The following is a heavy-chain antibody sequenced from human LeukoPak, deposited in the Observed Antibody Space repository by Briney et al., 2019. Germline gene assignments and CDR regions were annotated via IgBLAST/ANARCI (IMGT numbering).Heavy chain of an antibody. D-gene: IGHD1-26*01. Sequence: PSETLSLTCTVSGGSISSYYWSWIRQPPGKGLEWIGYIYYSGSTNYNPSLKSRVTISVDTSKNQFSLKLSSVTAADTAVYYCARDIGGRRGDYYYYYMDVWGKGTTVTVSS. CDR3: ARDIGGRRGDYYYYYMDV. CDR2: IYYSGST. CDR1: GGSISSYY. J-gene: IGHJ6*03. V-gene: IGHV4-59*01.